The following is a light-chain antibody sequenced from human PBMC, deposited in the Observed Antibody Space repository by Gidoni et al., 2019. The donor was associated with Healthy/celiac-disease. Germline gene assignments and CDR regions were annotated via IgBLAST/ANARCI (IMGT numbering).Light chain of an antibody. V-gene: IGKV1-39*01. Sequence: DIQMTQSPSSLSASVGDRVTITCRASQSISSYLNWYQQKPGKAPKLLIYAASSLQSGVPSRFSGSGSGTDFTLTISSLQPEDFATYYCQQSYSTQLFXPXTKVDIK. CDR3: QQSYSTQL. J-gene: IGKJ3*01. CDR2: AAS. CDR1: QSISSY.